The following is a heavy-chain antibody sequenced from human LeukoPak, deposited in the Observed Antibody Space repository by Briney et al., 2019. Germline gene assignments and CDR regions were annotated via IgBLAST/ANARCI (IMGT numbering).Heavy chain of an antibody. Sequence: PGGSLRLSCAASGFTFSSYWMHWVRQAPGKGLVWVSRINSDGSTTNYADSVKGRITISRDNAKNTLNLQMNSLRAEDTAVYYCARDKKTGEASEIDYWGQGTLVTVSS. D-gene: IGHD7-27*01. CDR2: INSDGSTT. CDR3: ARDKKTGEASEIDY. V-gene: IGHV3-74*01. CDR1: GFTFSSYW. J-gene: IGHJ4*02.